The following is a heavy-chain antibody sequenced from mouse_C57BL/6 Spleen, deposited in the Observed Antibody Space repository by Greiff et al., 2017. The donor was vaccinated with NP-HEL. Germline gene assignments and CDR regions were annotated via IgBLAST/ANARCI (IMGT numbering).Heavy chain of an antibody. CDR2: FYPGSGSI. V-gene: IGHV1-62-2*01. J-gene: IGHJ4*01. CDR3: ARHAPYDYDGYYAMDY. D-gene: IGHD2-4*01. Sequence: LVKPGASVKLSCKASGYTFTEYTIHWVKQRSGQGLEWIGWFYPGSGSIKYNEKFKDKATLTADKSSSTVYMELSRLTSEDSAVYFCARHAPYDYDGYYAMDYWGQGTSVTVSS. CDR1: GYTFTEYT.